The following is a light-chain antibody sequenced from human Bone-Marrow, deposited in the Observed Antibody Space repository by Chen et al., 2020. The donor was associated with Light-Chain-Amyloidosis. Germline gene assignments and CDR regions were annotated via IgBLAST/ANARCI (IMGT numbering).Light chain of an antibody. V-gene: IGLV2-14*01. CDR1: SSDVGGDNH. Sequence: QSALTQPASVSGSPGRSITLPCTGTSSDVGGDNHVSWYQQHPDKAPKLMIYEVTNRPSWVPDRFSGSKSDNTASLTISGLQTEDEADYFCSSYTITNTLVFGSGTRVTVL. CDR2: EVT. J-gene: IGLJ1*01. CDR3: SSYTITNTLV.